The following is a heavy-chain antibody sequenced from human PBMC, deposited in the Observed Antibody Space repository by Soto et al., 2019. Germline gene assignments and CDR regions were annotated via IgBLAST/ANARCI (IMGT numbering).Heavy chain of an antibody. J-gene: IGHJ6*02. CDR2: ISGHNGKA. Sequence: QVQLVQSGAEVKEPGASVTVSCKASGYTFKSYDVMWVRTAPGQGLEWMGWISGHNGKADHAENFQGRVIMTTDTSTATASMDLRGLRSDDTAVYYCARKGYIGNFAMDVWGQGTTVTVSS. CDR3: ARKGYIGNFAMDV. D-gene: IGHD5-12*01. CDR1: GYTFKSYD. V-gene: IGHV1-18*04.